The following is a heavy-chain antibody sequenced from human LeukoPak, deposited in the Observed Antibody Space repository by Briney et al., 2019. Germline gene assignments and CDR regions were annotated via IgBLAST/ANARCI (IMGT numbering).Heavy chain of an antibody. D-gene: IGHD1-7*01. CDR3: AKVATGTTGYFDY. CDR2: ISGSGDST. CDR1: GFTFSTYA. Sequence: GGSLRLSCAASGFTFSTYAMRWVRQAPGKGLEWVSTISGSGDSTFYADSVKGRFTISRDISKNTLYMQMNSLRAEDTAVYYCAKVATGTTGYFDYWGQGTLVTVPS. J-gene: IGHJ4*01. V-gene: IGHV3-23*01.